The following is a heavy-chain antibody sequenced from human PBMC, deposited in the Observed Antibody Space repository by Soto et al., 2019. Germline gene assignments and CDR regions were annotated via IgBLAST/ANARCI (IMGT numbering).Heavy chain of an antibody. Sequence: QVQLVQSGAEMKKPGSSVKVSCQSSGGTFNTYAMNWVRQAPGQGPEWMGDISPMFGAANYAPKFQGRVTITADECTGTSYMQLSRWTSEDTALYFCAREVQVHTPAFVYWGQGTLVTVSS. V-gene: IGHV1-69*19. CDR1: GGTFNTYA. D-gene: IGHD3-10*01. J-gene: IGHJ4*02. CDR3: AREVQVHTPAFVY. CDR2: ISPMFGAA.